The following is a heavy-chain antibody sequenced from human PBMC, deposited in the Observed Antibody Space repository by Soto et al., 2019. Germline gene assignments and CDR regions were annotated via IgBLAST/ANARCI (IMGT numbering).Heavy chain of an antibody. Sequence: EVQLVESGGGLVQPGRSLRLSCAASGFTFDDYAMHWVRQAPGKGLEWVSGISWNSGSIGYADSVKGRFTISRDNAKNYLYMQMNSLRAEDTALYYCAKDIEIFGVVIASGGFDYWGQGTLVTVSS. J-gene: IGHJ4*02. CDR1: GFTFDDYA. CDR3: AKDIEIFGVVIASGGFDY. D-gene: IGHD3-3*01. CDR2: ISWNSGSI. V-gene: IGHV3-9*01.